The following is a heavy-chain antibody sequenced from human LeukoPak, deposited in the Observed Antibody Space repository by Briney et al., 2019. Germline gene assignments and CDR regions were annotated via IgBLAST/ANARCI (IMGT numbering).Heavy chain of an antibody. D-gene: IGHD1-26*01. J-gene: IGHJ4*02. V-gene: IGHV4-30-4*01. CDR1: GGSISSGDYY. Sequence: SQTLSLTCTVSGGSISSGDYYWSWIRQPPGKGLEWIGYIYYSGSSYLSPSLKSRVTISVDTSKNQFSLKLSSVTAADTALYYCARLKVDANNYFDYWGQGTLVTVSS. CDR3: ARLKVDANNYFDY. CDR2: IYYSGSS.